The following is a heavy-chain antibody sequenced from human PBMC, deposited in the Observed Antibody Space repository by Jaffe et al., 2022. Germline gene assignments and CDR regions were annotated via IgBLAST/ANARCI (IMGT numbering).Heavy chain of an antibody. CDR1: GGSVSSGSYY. J-gene: IGHJ3*02. CDR2: IYYSGST. V-gene: IGHV4-61*01. CDR3: AREAVTIFGVVISDAFDI. Sequence: QVQLQESGPGLVKPSETLSLTCTVSGGSVSSGSYYWSWIRQPPGKGLEWIGYIYYSGSTNYNPSLKSRVTISVDTSKNQFSLKLSSVTAADTAVYYCAREAVTIFGVVISDAFDIWGQGTMVTVSS. D-gene: IGHD3-3*01.